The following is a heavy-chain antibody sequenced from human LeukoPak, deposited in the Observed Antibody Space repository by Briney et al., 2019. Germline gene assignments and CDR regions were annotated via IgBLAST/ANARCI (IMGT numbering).Heavy chain of an antibody. CDR2: MNPNSGNT. Sequence: ASVKVSCKASGYTFTSYDINCVRQATGQGLEWMGWMNPNSGNTGYAQKFQGRVTMTRNTSISTAYMELSSLRSEDTAVYYCARGVRRITMVRGVYNWFDPWGQGTLVTVSS. D-gene: IGHD3-10*01. J-gene: IGHJ5*02. CDR1: GYTFTSYD. V-gene: IGHV1-8*01. CDR3: ARGVRRITMVRGVYNWFDP.